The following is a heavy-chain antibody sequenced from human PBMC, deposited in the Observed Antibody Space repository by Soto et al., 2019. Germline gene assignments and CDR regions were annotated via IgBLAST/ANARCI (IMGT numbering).Heavy chain of an antibody. J-gene: IGHJ5*02. Sequence: GGSLRLSCAASGFTLSSYAMHWVRQAPGKGLEWVAVISYDGSNKYYADSVKGRFTISRDNSKNTLYLQMNSLRAEDTAVYYCASENQSLVRYMLWTWGKGTLYTVSS. CDR2: ISYDGSNK. D-gene: IGHD2-8*01. CDR3: ASENQSLVRYMLWT. V-gene: IGHV3-30-3*01. CDR1: GFTLSSYA.